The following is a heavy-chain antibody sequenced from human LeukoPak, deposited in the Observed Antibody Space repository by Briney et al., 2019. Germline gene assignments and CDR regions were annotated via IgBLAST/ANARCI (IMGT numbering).Heavy chain of an antibody. J-gene: IGHJ4*02. CDR2: ISGDGGST. CDR1: GFTFDDYA. V-gene: IGHV3-43*02. D-gene: IGHD6-19*01. Sequence: PGGSLRLSCAASGFTFDDYAMHWVRQAPGKGLEWVSLISGDGGSTYYADSVKGRFTISRDNSKNSLYLQMNSLRTEDTAFYYCAKDKVIAVAAHDGGYFDYWGQGTLVTVSS. CDR3: AKDKVIAVAAHDGGYFDY.